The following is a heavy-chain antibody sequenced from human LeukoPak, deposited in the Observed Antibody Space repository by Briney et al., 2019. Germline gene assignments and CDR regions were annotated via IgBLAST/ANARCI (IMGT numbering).Heavy chain of an antibody. CDR1: GFTFSSYS. D-gene: IGHD3-22*01. Sequence: GGSLRLSCAASGFTFSSYSMNWVRQAPGKGLKWVSYISSSSSTIYYADSVKGRFTISRDNAKNSLYLQMNSLRAEDTAVYYCARDLGDYYDSSGYLDYWGQGTLVTVSS. V-gene: IGHV3-48*04. CDR2: ISSSSSTI. CDR3: ARDLGDYYDSSGYLDY. J-gene: IGHJ4*02.